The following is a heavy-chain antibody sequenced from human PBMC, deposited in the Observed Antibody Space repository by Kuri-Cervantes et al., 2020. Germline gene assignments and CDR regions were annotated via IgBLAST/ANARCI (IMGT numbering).Heavy chain of an antibody. CDR3: ARDQGRKIRAFDI. CDR1: GFTFGSYS. Sequence: GESLKISCAASGFTFGSYSMNWVRQAPGKGLEWVAVIWYDGSNKYYADSVKGRFTISRDNSKNTLYLQMNSLRAEDTAVYYWARDQGRKIRAFDIWGQGTMVTVSS. CDR2: IWYDGSNK. V-gene: IGHV3-33*08. J-gene: IGHJ3*02.